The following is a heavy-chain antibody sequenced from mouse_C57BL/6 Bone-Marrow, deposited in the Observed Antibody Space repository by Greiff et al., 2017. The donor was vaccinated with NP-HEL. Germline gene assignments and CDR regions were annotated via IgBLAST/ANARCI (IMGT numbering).Heavy chain of an antibody. CDR3: ARGDYGSSYVGFAY. J-gene: IGHJ3*01. CDR2: FHPYNDDT. V-gene: IGHV1-47*01. Sequence: VQLQRSGAELVKPGASGKMSCKASGYPFTTYPLEWMKRNQGKSLGWMGNFHPYNDDTKYNEKFKGKATLTVEKSSSTVYLELSRLTSDDSAVYYCARGDYGSSYVGFAYWGQGTLVTVSA. D-gene: IGHD1-1*01. CDR1: GYPFTTYP.